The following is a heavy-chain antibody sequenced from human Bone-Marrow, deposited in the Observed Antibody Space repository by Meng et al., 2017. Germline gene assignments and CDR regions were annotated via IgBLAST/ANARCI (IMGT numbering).Heavy chain of an antibody. CDR3: ATLFTRGWFDP. CDR2: ISGSGGST. Sequence: GESLMISCAASGLAFSSYSMNWVRQAPGKGLEWVSAISGSGGSTYYADSVKGRFTISRDNSKNTLYLQMNSLRAEDTAVYYCATLFTRGWFDPWGQGTTVTVSS. CDR1: GLAFSSYS. V-gene: IGHV3-23*01. J-gene: IGHJ5*02. D-gene: IGHD3-10*01.